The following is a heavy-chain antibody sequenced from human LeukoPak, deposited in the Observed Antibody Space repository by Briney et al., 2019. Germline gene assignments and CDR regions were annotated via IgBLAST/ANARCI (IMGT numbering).Heavy chain of an antibody. CDR1: GFTSIAYA. Sequence: PGGSLRLSCVGSGFTSIAYALTWARQAPGKGLEWVSGISGGGVTTYYADSVKGRFTISRDNSKNTLYLQMNSLRAEDTAVYYCAKDLLTARGVVLAATFDYWGQGTLVTVSS. D-gene: IGHD2-15*01. V-gene: IGHV3-23*01. CDR3: AKDLLTARGVVLAATFDY. CDR2: ISGGGVTT. J-gene: IGHJ4*02.